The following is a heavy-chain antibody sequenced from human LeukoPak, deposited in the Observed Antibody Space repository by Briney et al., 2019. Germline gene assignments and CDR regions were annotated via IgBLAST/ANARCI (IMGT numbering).Heavy chain of an antibody. Sequence: SETLSLTCTVSGGSISSSSYYWGWIRQPPGKGLEWIGSIYHSGSTNYNPSLRSRVTTSADTSKNQFSLKMTSVTAADTAVYYCAGGGDGYQTRFDYWGQGTLLTVSS. CDR2: IYHSGST. D-gene: IGHD5-24*01. CDR1: GGSISSSSYY. J-gene: IGHJ4*02. CDR3: AGGGDGYQTRFDY. V-gene: IGHV4-39*07.